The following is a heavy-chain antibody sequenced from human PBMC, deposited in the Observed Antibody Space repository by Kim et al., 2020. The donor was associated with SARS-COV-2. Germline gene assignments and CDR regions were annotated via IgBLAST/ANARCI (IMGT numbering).Heavy chain of an antibody. V-gene: IGHV3-7*04. J-gene: IGHJ3*02. D-gene: IGHD3-16*01. CDR3: ARVERALLGRDAFDI. Sequence: DSVKGRFTISRDNAKNSLYLQMNSMRAEDTAVYYWARVERALLGRDAFDIWGQGTMVTVSS.